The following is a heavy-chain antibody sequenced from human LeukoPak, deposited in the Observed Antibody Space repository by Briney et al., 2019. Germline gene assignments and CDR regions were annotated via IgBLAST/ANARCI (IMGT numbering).Heavy chain of an antibody. CDR2: ISVSGGSI. D-gene: IGHD3-10*01. J-gene: IGHJ4*02. Sequence: GGSLRLSCAASGFTFSNYALHWVRQAPGKGLEWVSGISVSGGSIYYADSVTGRFTISRDNSKDTLYLQMNSLRVEDTALYYCAKEHSVLTMLRGLDSWGQGTLVTVSS. CDR1: GFTFSNYA. CDR3: AKEHSVLTMLRGLDS. V-gene: IGHV3-23*01.